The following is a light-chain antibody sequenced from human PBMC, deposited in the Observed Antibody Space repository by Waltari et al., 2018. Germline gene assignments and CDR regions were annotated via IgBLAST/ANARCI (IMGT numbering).Light chain of an antibody. CDR2: DVT. J-gene: IGLJ2*01. Sequence: QSALTQPASVSGSPGQSISISCPGTSSDIGGYNYVSWYQQLPGRAPKLMIYDVTSRPAGVSDRFSGSKSGNTASLTISGLQAEDEADYYCSSYSDSTTHDVVFGGGTQLTVL. CDR3: SSYSDSTTHDVV. V-gene: IGLV2-14*03. CDR1: SSDIGGYNY.